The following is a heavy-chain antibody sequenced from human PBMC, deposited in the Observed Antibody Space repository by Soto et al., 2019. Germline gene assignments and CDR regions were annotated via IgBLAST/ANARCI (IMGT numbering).Heavy chain of an antibody. V-gene: IGHV3-30*04. Sequence: GGSLRLSWAASGFTFSTYPMHWVRQAPGKGLEWVALISYDGSAQYYADTVRGRFTISRDDSKNTLFLQMDGLRAEDTAVYYCARDGECSGITCYGDYYYGMDVWGQGTSVTVSS. CDR2: ISYDGSAQ. D-gene: IGHD2-15*01. CDR3: ARDGECSGITCYGDYYYGMDV. J-gene: IGHJ6*02. CDR1: GFTFSTYP.